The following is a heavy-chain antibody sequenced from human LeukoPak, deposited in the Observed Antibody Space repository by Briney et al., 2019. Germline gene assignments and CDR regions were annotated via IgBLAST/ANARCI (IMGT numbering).Heavy chain of an antibody. CDR3: ARDYYYGSGSHWWGGPASAFDI. D-gene: IGHD3-10*01. J-gene: IGHJ3*02. Sequence: GGSLRLSCAASGFTFSSYSMNWVRQAPGKGLEWVSSISSSISYIYYADSVKGRFTISRDNAKNSLYLQMNSLRAEDTAVYYCARDYYYGSGSHWWGGPASAFDIWGQGTMVTVSS. CDR1: GFTFSSYS. CDR2: ISSSISYI. V-gene: IGHV3-21*01.